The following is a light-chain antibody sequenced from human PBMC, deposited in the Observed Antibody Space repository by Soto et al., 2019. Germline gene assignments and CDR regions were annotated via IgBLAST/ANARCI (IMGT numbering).Light chain of an antibody. CDR3: QQRSNWPPVFT. CDR2: DAS. Sequence: EIVLTQSPATLFLSPGERATLSCRASQSVSSYLAWYQQKPGQAPRLLIYDASNRATGIPARFSGSGSGTDFTLTISSLEPEDFAVYYCQQRSNWPPVFTFGPRTKVDIK. J-gene: IGKJ3*01. V-gene: IGKV3-11*01. CDR1: QSVSSY.